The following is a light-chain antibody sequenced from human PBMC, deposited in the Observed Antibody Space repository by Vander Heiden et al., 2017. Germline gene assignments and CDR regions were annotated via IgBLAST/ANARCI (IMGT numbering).Light chain of an antibody. CDR1: SSDVGGYNY. Sequence: QSALTQPASVSESPGQSITISCTGTSSDVGGYNYVSWYQQHPGKAPKLMIYDVSNRPSGVSNRFSGSKSGNTASLTISGLQAEDEADDYCSSYTSSSTWVFGGGTKLTVL. V-gene: IGLV2-14*01. CDR3: SSYTSSSTWV. CDR2: DVS. J-gene: IGLJ3*02.